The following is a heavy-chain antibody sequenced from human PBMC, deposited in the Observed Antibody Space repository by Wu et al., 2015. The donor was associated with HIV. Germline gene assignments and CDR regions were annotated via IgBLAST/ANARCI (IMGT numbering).Heavy chain of an antibody. CDR3: ARVDGSSGYYYGYNWFDP. V-gene: IGHV1-69*05. CDR1: GDTFSSYG. D-gene: IGHD3-22*01. J-gene: IGHJ5*02. CDR2: IIPIFGTA. Sequence: QVQLVQSGAEVKKPESSVKVSCKSSGDTFSSYGVNWVRQAPGQGLDWMGGIIPIFGTANYAQKFQGRVTITTDESTSTAYMELSSLRSEDTAVYYCARVDGSSGYYYGYNWFDPWGQGTLVTVSS.